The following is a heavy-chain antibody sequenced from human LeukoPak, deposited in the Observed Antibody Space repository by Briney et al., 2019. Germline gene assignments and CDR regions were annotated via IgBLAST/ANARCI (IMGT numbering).Heavy chain of an antibody. V-gene: IGHV3-48*03. CDR1: GYTFNSYA. CDR3: ARDLTGNSVIFGWFDP. D-gene: IGHD3-10*01. Sequence: RGSLRVSCAGPGYTFNSYALYCIREAPGEGLGWVSHIRGGGNSVHHAYSVKGRCPISSDDAKNSVYLQMNSLTAEDKAAYFCARDLTGNSVIFGWFDPWGQGTQVIVSS. CDR2: IRGGGNSV. J-gene: IGHJ5*02.